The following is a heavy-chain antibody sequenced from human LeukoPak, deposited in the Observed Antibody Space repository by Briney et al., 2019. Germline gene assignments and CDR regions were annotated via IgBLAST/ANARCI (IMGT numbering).Heavy chain of an antibody. CDR1: GFTFSSYW. Sequence: SGGSLRLSCAASGFTFSSYWMSWVRRAPGKGLEWVANIKQDGSEKYYVDSVKGRFTISRDNSINTLYLQVNGLRLEDTAVYYCAKGKRTFTYGPPDYWGQGTLVTVSS. V-gene: IGHV3-7*01. CDR2: IKQDGSEK. J-gene: IGHJ4*02. D-gene: IGHD3-10*01. CDR3: AKGKRTFTYGPPDY.